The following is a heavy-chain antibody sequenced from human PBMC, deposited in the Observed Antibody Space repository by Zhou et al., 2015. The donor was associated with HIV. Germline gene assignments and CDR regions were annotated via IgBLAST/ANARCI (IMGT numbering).Heavy chain of an antibody. Sequence: QVQLVQSGAEVKKPGSSVKVSCKASGGTFSSYTISWVRQAPGQGLEWMGRIIPILGIANYAQKFQGRVTITADKSTSTAYMELSSLRSEDTAVYYCARVSNYGKEYYYYYGMDVWGQGTTVTVSS. CDR1: GGTFSSYT. CDR2: IIPILGIA. V-gene: IGHV1-69*02. D-gene: IGHD4-11*01. CDR3: ARVSNYGKEYYYYYGMDV. J-gene: IGHJ6*02.